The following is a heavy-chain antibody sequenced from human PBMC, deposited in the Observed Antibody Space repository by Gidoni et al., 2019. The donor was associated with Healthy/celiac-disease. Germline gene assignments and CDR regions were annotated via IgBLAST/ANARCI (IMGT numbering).Heavy chain of an antibody. CDR2: ISWNSGSI. V-gene: IGHV3-9*01. J-gene: IGHJ6*02. CDR1: GFTFDDYA. D-gene: IGHD6-19*01. CDR3: AKGKVAGTAPLWYYGMDV. Sequence: EVQLVESGGGLVQPGRSLRLSCAASGFTFDDYAMHWVRQAPGKGLEWVSGISWNSGSIGYADSVKGRFTISRDNAKNSRYLQMNSLRAEDTALYYCAKGKVAGTAPLWYYGMDVWGQGTTVTVSS.